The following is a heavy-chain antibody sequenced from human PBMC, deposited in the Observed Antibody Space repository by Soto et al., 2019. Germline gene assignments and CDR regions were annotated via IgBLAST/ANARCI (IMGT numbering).Heavy chain of an antibody. CDR3: ARQIYDSDTGPNFQYYFDS. CDR1: GYSFAGYW. V-gene: IGHV5-10-1*01. D-gene: IGHD3-22*01. CDR2: VDPSDSQT. Sequence: GESLKISCKGSGYSFAGYWITWVRQKPGKGLGWMGRVDPSDSQTYYSPSFRGHVTISATKSITTVFLQWSSLRASDTAMYYCARQIYDSDTGPNFQYYFDSWGQGTPVTVSS. J-gene: IGHJ4*02.